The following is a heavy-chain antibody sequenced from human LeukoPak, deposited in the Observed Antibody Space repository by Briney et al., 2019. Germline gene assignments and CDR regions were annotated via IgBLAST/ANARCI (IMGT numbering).Heavy chain of an antibody. CDR3: ARAHNYGGKDY. D-gene: IGHD4-23*01. CDR2: INHTGST. J-gene: IGHJ4*02. CDR1: GGSISGYY. V-gene: IGHV4-34*01. Sequence: SETLSLTCIVSGGSISGYYWSWIRQPPGKGLEWIGEINHTGSTNYNPSLKSRVTISVDTSKNQFSLKLSSVTAADTAVYYCARAHNYGGKDYWGQGTLVTVSS.